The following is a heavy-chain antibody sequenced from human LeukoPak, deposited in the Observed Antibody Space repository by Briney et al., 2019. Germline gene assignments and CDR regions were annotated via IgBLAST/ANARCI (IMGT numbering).Heavy chain of an antibody. CDR3: ARHYDFLSGYYQIDS. D-gene: IGHD3-3*01. Sequence: GGSLRLSCAASGFTFIDAWMTCVRQAPGKGLEWSGRIKSKSDGGTTDYAAPVKGKFTISRDDSKNTLYLQMNSLKTEATAMYYCARHYDFLSGYYQIDSWGRGTLVTVSS. J-gene: IGHJ4*02. CDR1: GFTFIDAW. V-gene: IGHV3-15*01. CDR2: IKSKSDGGTT.